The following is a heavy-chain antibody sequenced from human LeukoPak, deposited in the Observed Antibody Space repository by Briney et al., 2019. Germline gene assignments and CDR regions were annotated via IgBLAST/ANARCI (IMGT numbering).Heavy chain of an antibody. CDR1: GYILTTYG. V-gene: IGHV1-69*13. J-gene: IGHJ4*02. CDR3: AALLRLGEFSYRFDY. Sequence: SVKVSCKASGYILTTYGISWVRQAPGQGLEWMGGIIPIFGTANYAQKFQGRVTITADESTSTAYMELSSLRSEDTAVYYCAALLRLGEFSYRFDYWGQGTLVTVSS. D-gene: IGHD3-16*01. CDR2: IIPIFGTA.